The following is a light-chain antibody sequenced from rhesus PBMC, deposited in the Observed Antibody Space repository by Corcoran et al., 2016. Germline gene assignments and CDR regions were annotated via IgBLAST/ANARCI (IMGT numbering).Light chain of an antibody. Sequence: QVILTQSPATLSLSPGERATLSCRASQSVSSYLAWYQQKPGQAPRLLIYGASSRATGIPDRFSGSGSGTEFTLNISSLEPEDFAVYYCQNYSSSWTFGQGTKVEIK. CDR1: QSVSSY. J-gene: IGKJ1*01. CDR3: QNYSSSWT. V-gene: IGKV3-53*01. CDR2: GAS.